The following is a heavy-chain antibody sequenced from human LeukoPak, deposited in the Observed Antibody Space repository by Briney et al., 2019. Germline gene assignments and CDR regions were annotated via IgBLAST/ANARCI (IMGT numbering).Heavy chain of an antibody. D-gene: IGHD6-6*01. CDR2: INAGNGNT. Sequence: GASVKVSCKASGYTFTSYAMHWVRQAPGQRLEWMGWINAGNGNTKYSQKFQGRVTITRDTSASTAYMELSSLRSEDTAVYYCARKYSSSHRYFDYWGQGTLVTVSS. V-gene: IGHV1-3*01. CDR3: ARKYSSSHRYFDY. CDR1: GYTFTSYA. J-gene: IGHJ4*02.